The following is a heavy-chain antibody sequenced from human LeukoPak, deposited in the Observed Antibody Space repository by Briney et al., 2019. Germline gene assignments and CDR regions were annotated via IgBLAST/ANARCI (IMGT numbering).Heavy chain of an antibody. CDR3: ARGSGYYFDD. J-gene: IGHJ4*02. D-gene: IGHD3-9*01. V-gene: IGHV3-66*01. Sequence: GGSLRLSCAASGFTFSSYWMTWVRQAPGKGLEWVSVIYSGGSTYYADSVKGRFTISRDNSKNTLYLQMNTLRAEDTAVYYCARGSGYYFDDWGQGTLVTVSS. CDR2: IYSGGST. CDR1: GFTFSSYW.